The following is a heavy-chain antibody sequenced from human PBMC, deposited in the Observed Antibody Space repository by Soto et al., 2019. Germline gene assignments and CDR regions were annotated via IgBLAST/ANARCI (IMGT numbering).Heavy chain of an antibody. CDR1: GGTFSSYA. D-gene: IGHD3-22*01. CDR2: IIPIFGTA. J-gene: IGHJ3*02. Sequence: QVQLVQSGAEVKKPGSSVKVSCKASGGTFSSYAISWVRQAPGQGLEWMGGIIPIFGTANYAQKFQGRVTITADESTSTAYMELSSLRSEDTAVYYCATREEGITMIVVVPYAFDIWGQGTMVTVSS. V-gene: IGHV1-69*01. CDR3: ATREEGITMIVVVPYAFDI.